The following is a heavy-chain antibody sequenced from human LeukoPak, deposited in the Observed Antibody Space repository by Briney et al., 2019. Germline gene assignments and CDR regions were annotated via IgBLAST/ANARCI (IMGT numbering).Heavy chain of an antibody. V-gene: IGHV3-30*04. CDR2: ISYDGSSK. CDR1: GFTFSSYA. Sequence: GRSLRLSCGASGFTFSSYAMHWVRQAPGKGLEWVALISYDGSSKYYADSVKGRFTVSRDNSKNTLYLQVSSLRNEDTAVYYCARGGSGSYYYYHYYMDVWGRGTTVTVSS. CDR3: ARGGSGSYYYYHYYMDV. D-gene: IGHD1-26*01. J-gene: IGHJ6*03.